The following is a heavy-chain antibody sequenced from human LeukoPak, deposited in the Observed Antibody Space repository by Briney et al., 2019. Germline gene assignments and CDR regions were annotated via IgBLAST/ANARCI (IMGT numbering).Heavy chain of an antibody. V-gene: IGHV3-7*01. J-gene: IGHJ3*02. D-gene: IGHD2-15*01. Sequence: GGSLRLSCAASGFTFSSYWMSWVRQAPGKGLEWVANIKQDGSEKYYVDSVKGRFTISRDNAKNSLYLQMNSLRAEDTAVYYCAREAATETDAFDIWGQGTMVTVSS. CDR3: AREAATETDAFDI. CDR2: IKQDGSEK. CDR1: GFTFSSYW.